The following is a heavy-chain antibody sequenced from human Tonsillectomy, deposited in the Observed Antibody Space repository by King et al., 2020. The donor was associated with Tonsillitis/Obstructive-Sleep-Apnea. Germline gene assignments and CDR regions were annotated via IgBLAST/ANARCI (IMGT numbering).Heavy chain of an antibody. J-gene: IGHJ1*01. Sequence: VQLVESGGGLVKPGGSLRLSCAGSGFTSSNAWMNWVRQAPGRGLEWVGLIKSKADGGTTDYAAPVKGRFTISRDDSENTVYLLMNSLKTEDTGVYYCTTDPQNWGQGTLVTVSS. CDR3: TTDPQN. CDR2: IKSKADGGTT. CDR1: GFTSSNAW. V-gene: IGHV3-15*07.